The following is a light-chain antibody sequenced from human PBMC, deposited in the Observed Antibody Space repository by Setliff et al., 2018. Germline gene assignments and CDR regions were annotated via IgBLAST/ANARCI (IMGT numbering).Light chain of an antibody. CDR1: GSDVGGYTY. J-gene: IGLJ3*02. V-gene: IGLV2-14*03. CDR2: GVS. CDR3: SSYTTDSTLV. Sequence: QSALAQPASVSGSPGQSITISCTGTGSDVGGYTYVSWYQQHPGKAPKRLIFGVSNRPSGVSNRFSASKSGNTASLAISGLQAEDEADYYCSSYTTDSTLVFGGGTKVTVL.